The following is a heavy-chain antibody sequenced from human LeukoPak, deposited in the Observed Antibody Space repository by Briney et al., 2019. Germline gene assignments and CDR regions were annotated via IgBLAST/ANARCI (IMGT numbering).Heavy chain of an antibody. CDR1: GCTFSDYY. D-gene: IGHD3-22*01. V-gene: IGHV3-11*04. Sequence: GGSLRLSCAASGCTFSDYYMSWIRQAPGKGLEWVSYISSGSTIYYADSVKGRFTISRDNAKNSLYLQMNSLRAEDTAVYYCARATDYYDSSGYYPNWFDPWGQGTLVTVSS. J-gene: IGHJ5*02. CDR2: ISSGSTI. CDR3: ARATDYYDSSGYYPNWFDP.